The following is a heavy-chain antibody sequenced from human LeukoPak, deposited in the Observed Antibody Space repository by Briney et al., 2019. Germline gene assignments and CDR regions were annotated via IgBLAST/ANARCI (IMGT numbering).Heavy chain of an antibody. V-gene: IGHV1-69*13. CDR2: IIPIFGTA. CDR1: GGAFSSYG. D-gene: IGHD1-26*01. Sequence: SVKVSCKASGGAFSSYGISWVRQAPGQGLEWMGGIIPIFGTANYAQKFQGRVTITADESTSTAYMELSSLRSEDTAVYYSAREVGATSDAFDIWGQGTMVTVSS. J-gene: IGHJ3*02. CDR3: AREVGATSDAFDI.